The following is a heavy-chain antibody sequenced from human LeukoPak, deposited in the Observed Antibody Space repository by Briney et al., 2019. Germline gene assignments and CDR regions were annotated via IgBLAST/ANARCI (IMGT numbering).Heavy chain of an antibody. J-gene: IGHJ4*02. CDR1: GYIFTNHF. Sequence: ASVMVSCKAPGYIFTNHFVHWVRQAPGQGLQWMGIISPSGDTTTYAQKFVGRVTLTRDTSTSTVYLDLRSLESEDTALYYCVRAGDQYFDVWGQGIQVTVSS. CDR2: ISPSGDTT. CDR3: VRAGDQYFDV. D-gene: IGHD7-27*01. V-gene: IGHV1-46*01.